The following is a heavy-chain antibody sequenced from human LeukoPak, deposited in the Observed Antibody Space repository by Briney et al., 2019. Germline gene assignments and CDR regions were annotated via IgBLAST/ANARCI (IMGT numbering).Heavy chain of an antibody. CDR2: ISGSGGST. CDR3: AKDSGSYSDY. Sequence: GGSLRLSCSASGFTFSSYAMSWVRQAPGRGLEWVSAISGSGGSTYYADSVKGRFTIPRDNSKNTLYLQMNSLRAEDTAVYYCAKDSGSYSDYWGQGTLVTVSS. D-gene: IGHD1-26*01. V-gene: IGHV3-23*01. J-gene: IGHJ4*02. CDR1: GFTFSSYA.